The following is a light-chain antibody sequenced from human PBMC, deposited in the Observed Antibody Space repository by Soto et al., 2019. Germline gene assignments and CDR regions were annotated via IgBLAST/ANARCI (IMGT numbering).Light chain of an antibody. CDR1: SSDVGGYNY. CDR3: SSYTSSSTLYV. CDR2: HVS. J-gene: IGLJ1*01. V-gene: IGLV2-14*01. Sequence: QSVLTQPASVSGSPGQSITISCTGTSSDVGGYNYVSWYQQHLGKAPKLMIYHVSNRPSGVSNRFSGSKSGHTASLTISGLQAEDEADYYCSSYTSSSTLYVFGPGTKVTVL.